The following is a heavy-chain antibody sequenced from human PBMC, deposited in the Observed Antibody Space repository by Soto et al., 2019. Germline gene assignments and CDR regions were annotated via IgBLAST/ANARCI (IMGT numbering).Heavy chain of an antibody. CDR3: ARDKYTISLTGFDF. D-gene: IGHD3-9*01. V-gene: IGHV3-23*01. CDR1: GFTFATYA. J-gene: IGHJ4*01. CDR2: ISATGIST. Sequence: ASLRLSCAASGFTFATYAMSWVRQAPGKGLEWVSAISATGISTHYADSVKGRVTISRDNSANTLSLEMSSLTAEDTAVYYCARDKYTISLTGFDFWGHGXLFPVYS.